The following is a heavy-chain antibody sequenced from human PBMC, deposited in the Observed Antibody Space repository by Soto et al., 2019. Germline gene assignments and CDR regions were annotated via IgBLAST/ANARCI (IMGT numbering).Heavy chain of an antibody. V-gene: IGHV3-15*07. Sequence: EVQLVESGGGLVKPGGSLRLSCAASGFTFSNAWMNWVRQAPGKGLEWVGRIKSKTDGGTTDYAAPVKGRFTISRDDSKNTLYLQMNSLKTEDTAVYYCTTKRPMVRGVTGVDYWGQGTLVTVSS. CDR1: GFTFSNAW. CDR2: IKSKTDGGTT. D-gene: IGHD3-10*01. CDR3: TTKRPMVRGVTGVDY. J-gene: IGHJ4*02.